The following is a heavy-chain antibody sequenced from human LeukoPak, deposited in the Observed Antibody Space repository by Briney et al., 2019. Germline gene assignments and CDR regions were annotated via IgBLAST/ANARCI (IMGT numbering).Heavy chain of an antibody. Sequence: SETLTLTCAVYDGSFSGYYWTWIRQPPGKGLEWIGEIIDTGSTKYNSSLKSRVTISVDTSKNQFSLKLSSVTAADTAVYYCAGETGQWLLYYFDYWGQGTLVTVSS. CDR1: DGSFSGYY. CDR2: IIDTGST. CDR3: AGETGQWLLYYFDY. D-gene: IGHD6-19*01. J-gene: IGHJ4*02. V-gene: IGHV4-34*12.